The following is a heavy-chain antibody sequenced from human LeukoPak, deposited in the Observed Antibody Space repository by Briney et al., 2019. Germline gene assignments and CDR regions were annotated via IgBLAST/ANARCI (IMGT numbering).Heavy chain of an antibody. J-gene: IGHJ6*02. V-gene: IGHV3-53*05. CDR1: GFTVSSNY. Sequence: TGGSLRLSCAASGFTVSSNYMSWVRQAPGKGLEWVSVIYSGGSTYYADSVKGRFTISRDNSKNTLYLQMNSLRAEDTAVYYCAREPLGSGLTYSMDVWGQGTTVTVSS. CDR2: IYSGGST. CDR3: AREPLGSGLTYSMDV. D-gene: IGHD6-19*01.